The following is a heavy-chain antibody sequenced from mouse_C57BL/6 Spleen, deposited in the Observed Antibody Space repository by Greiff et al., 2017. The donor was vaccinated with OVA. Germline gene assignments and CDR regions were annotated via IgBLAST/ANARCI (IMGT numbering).Heavy chain of an antibody. J-gene: IGHJ3*01. CDR3: ARSEYYGTPCAY. D-gene: IGHD1-1*01. Sequence: QVQLQQPGAELVMPGASVKLSCKASGYTFTSYWMHWVKQRPGQGLEWIGEIDPSDSYTNYNQKFKGKSTLTVDKSSSTAYMQLSSLTSEDSAVYYCARSEYYGTPCAYWGQGTLVTVSA. V-gene: IGHV1-69*01. CDR1: GYTFTSYW. CDR2: IDPSDSYT.